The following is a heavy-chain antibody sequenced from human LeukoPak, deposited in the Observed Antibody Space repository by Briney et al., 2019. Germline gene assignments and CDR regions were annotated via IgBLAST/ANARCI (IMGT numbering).Heavy chain of an antibody. CDR3: ARAGSSCSGGSCYSPLDY. CDR1: GYTFTGYY. V-gene: IGHV1-2*02. D-gene: IGHD2-15*01. CDR2: INPNSGGT. Sequence: ASVKVSCKASGYTFTGYYMHWVRQALGQGLEWMGWINPNSGGTNYAQKFQGRVTMTRDTSISTAYMELSRLRSDDTAVHYCARAGSSCSGGSCYSPLDYWGQGTLVTVSS. J-gene: IGHJ4*02.